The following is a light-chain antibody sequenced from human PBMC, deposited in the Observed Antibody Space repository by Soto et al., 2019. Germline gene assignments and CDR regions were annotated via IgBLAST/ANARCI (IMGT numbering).Light chain of an antibody. CDR2: DVS. J-gene: IGLJ1*01. V-gene: IGLV2-14*01. CDR3: SSYTSSSTLG. Sequence: QSALTQPASVSGSPGQSITISCTGTSSDVGGYNYVSWYQQNPGKAPKLMIYDVSNRPSGVSNRFSGSKSGNTASLTISGLQAEDEAYYYCSSYTSSSTLGFGTGTKLTVL. CDR1: SSDVGGYNY.